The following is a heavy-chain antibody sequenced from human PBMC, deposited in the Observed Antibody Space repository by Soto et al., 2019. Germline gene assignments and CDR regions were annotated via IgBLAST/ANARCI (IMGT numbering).Heavy chain of an antibody. J-gene: IGHJ1*01. CDR2: ISYDGSNK. D-gene: IGHD4-17*01. CDR3: AKVSPMDYFFRF. CDR1: GCAFNTYS. Sequence: GSALRGSCADLGCAFNTYSMLWVRQAPGRGLEWVAVISYDGSNKFYADSVKGRFTISRDNSKNTLYLEMNSLRGEDTAVYYCAKVSPMDYFFRFWRQGSPVTVS. V-gene: IGHV3-30-3*02.